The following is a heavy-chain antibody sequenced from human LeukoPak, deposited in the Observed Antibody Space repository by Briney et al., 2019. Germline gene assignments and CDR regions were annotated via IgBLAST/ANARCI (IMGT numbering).Heavy chain of an antibody. CDR1: GFTFGDYA. V-gene: IGHV3-49*04. Sequence: QPGRSLRLSCTASGFTFGDYAMSWVRQAPGKGLEWVGFIRSKAYGGTTEYAASVKGRFTISRDDSKSIAYLQMNSLKTEDTAVYYCTFSSSNPYYYYCGMDVWGQGTTVTVSS. J-gene: IGHJ6*02. CDR2: IRSKAYGGTT. D-gene: IGHD6-13*01. CDR3: TFSSSNPYYYYCGMDV.